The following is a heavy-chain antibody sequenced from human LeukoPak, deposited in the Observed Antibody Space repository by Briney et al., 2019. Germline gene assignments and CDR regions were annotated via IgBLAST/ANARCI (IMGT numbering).Heavy chain of an antibody. J-gene: IGHJ3*02. CDR1: GFTLSSYG. CDR3: ARDRAVYYDSSGYYEWPYDAFDI. Sequence: GRSLRLSCAASGFTLSSYGMHWVRPVPGKGLEWEAVIWYDGRNNYYAASVKGRFTISRDNSRNTLYLQMNSLRAEDTAVYYCARDRAVYYDSSGYYEWPYDAFDIWGQGTMVTVSS. CDR2: IWYDGRNN. V-gene: IGHV3-33*01. D-gene: IGHD3-22*01.